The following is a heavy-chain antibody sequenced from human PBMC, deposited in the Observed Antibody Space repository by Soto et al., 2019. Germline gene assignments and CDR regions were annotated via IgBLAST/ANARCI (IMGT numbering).Heavy chain of an antibody. CDR3: SSSRKGYGTDV. J-gene: IGHJ6*02. D-gene: IGHD6-13*01. V-gene: IGHV4-31*03. CDR1: GDSISSDGYY. Sequence: SETLSLTCTVSGDSISSDGYYWSWIRQHPGKGLEWIGYMYRSGSTYYNPSLKNRLVISADTPKNQFTLKLSFVSAADTAVYYCSSSRKGYGTDVWGQGTTVTVSS. CDR2: MYRSGST.